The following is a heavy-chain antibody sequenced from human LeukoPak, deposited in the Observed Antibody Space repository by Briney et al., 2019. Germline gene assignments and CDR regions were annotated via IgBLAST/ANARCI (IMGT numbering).Heavy chain of an antibody. Sequence: GGSLRLSCAASGFTFSSYWMSWVRQAPGKGLEWVANIKQDGSEKYYVDPVKGRFTISRDNTKNSLYLQMNSLRAEDTAVYYCARDRRWTATTVTYFDYWGQGTLVTVSS. CDR1: GFTFSSYW. CDR3: ARDRRWTATTVTYFDY. V-gene: IGHV3-7*01. J-gene: IGHJ4*02. CDR2: IKQDGSEK. D-gene: IGHD4-17*01.